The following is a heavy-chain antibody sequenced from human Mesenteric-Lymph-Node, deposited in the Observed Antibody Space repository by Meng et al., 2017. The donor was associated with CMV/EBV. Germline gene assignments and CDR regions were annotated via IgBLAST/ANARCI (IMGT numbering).Heavy chain of an antibody. D-gene: IGHD2-2*01. CDR1: GYTFTGYY. V-gene: IGHV1-69*02. CDR3: ARPLPAAVNNDAFDI. Sequence: SVKVSCKASGYTFTGYYMHWVRQAPGQGLEWMGRIIPILGIANYAQKFQGRVTITADKSTSTAYMELSSLRSEDTAVYYCARPLPAAVNNDAFDIWGQGTMVTVSS. J-gene: IGHJ3*02. CDR2: IIPILGIA.